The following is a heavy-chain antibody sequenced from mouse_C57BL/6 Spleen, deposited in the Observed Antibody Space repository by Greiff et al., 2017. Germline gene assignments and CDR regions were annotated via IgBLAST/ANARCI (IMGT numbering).Heavy chain of an antibody. CDR3: ARRYSNLFYAMDY. Sequence: EVMLVESGPELVKPGASVKIPCKASGYTFTDYNMDWVKQSHGKSLEWIGDINPNNGGTIYNQKFKGKATLTVDKSSSTAYMELRSLTSEDTAVYYCARRYSNLFYAMDYWGQGTSVTVSS. D-gene: IGHD2-5*01. J-gene: IGHJ4*01. CDR1: GYTFTDYN. V-gene: IGHV1-18*01. CDR2: INPNNGGT.